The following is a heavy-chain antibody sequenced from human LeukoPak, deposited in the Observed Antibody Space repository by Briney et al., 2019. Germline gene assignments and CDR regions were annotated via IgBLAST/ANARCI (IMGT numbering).Heavy chain of an antibody. CDR3: AATYYYDSSGYYYFDY. D-gene: IGHD3-22*01. CDR2: ITPILGIA. J-gene: IGHJ4*02. Sequence: ASVKVSCKASGGTFSSYAISWVRQAPGQGLEWMGRITPILGIANYAQKFQGRVTITADKSTSTAYMELSSLRSEDTAVYYCAATYYYDSSGYYYFDYWGQGTLVTVSS. V-gene: IGHV1-69*04. CDR1: GGTFSSYA.